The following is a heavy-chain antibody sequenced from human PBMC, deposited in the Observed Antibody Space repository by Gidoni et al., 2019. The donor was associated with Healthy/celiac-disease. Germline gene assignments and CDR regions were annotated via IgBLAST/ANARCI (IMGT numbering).Heavy chain of an antibody. V-gene: IGHV3-64D*06. D-gene: IGHD2-2*01. CDR2: ISSNGGST. J-gene: IGHJ4*02. CDR3: VKDVNPGGPAAILGY. CDR1: GFPFSSYA. Sequence: EVQLVESGGGLVQPGGSLRLSCSASGFPFSSYAMHWVRQAPGKGLEYVSAISSNGGSTYYADSVKGRFTISRDNSKNTLYLQMSSLRAEDTAVYYCVKDVNPGGPAAILGYWGQGTLVTVSS.